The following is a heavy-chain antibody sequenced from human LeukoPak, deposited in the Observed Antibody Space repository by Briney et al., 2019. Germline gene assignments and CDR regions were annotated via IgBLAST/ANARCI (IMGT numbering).Heavy chain of an antibody. CDR2: ISGSGGST. D-gene: IGHD5-18*01. CDR1: GFTFSSYA. V-gene: IGHV3-23*01. J-gene: IGHJ6*02. CDR3: ARRRRYSYGYAVVPYYYGMDV. Sequence: GGSLRLSCAASGFTFSSYAMIWVRQAPGKGLEWVSAISGSGGSTYYADSVKGRFTISRDNSKNTLYLQMNSLRAEDTAVYYCARRRRYSYGYAVVPYYYGMDVWGQGTTVTVSS.